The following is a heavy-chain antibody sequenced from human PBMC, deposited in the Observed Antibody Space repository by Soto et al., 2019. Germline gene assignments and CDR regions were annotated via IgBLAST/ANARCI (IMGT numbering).Heavy chain of an antibody. CDR2: INGGNGNT. CDR3: ARDSSGYYYCAMDV. V-gene: IGHV1-3*01. D-gene: IGHD3-10*01. J-gene: IGHJ6*02. CDR1: GYTFTIYA. Sequence: QVQLVQSGAEVKKPGASVKVSCKASGYTFTIYAMHWVRQAPGQRLEWMGWINGGNGNTKYSQNFQGRVTITRDTSASTVYMELSSLSSEDTAVYYCARDSSGYYYCAMDVWGQGTTVTVSS.